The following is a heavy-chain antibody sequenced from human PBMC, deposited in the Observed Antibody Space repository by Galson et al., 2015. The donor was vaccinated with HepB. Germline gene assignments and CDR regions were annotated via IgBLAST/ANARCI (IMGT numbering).Heavy chain of an antibody. CDR1: GFTFSSYS. J-gene: IGHJ4*02. CDR2: ISSSSSTI. D-gene: IGHD4-23*01. CDR3: ARDVRGGKSS. V-gene: IGHV3-48*01. Sequence: SLRLSCAASGFTFSSYSMNWVRQAPGKGLEWVSYISSSSSTIYYADSVKGRFTISRDNAKNSLYLQMNSLRAEDTAVYYCARDVRGGKSSWGQGTLVTVSS.